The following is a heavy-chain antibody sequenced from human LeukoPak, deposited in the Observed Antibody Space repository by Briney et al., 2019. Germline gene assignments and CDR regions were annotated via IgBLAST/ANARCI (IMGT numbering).Heavy chain of an antibody. CDR2: ISSSSSYI. Sequence: GGSLRLSCAASGFTFSSYSMNWVRQAPGKGLEWVSSISSSSSYIYYADSVKGRFTISRDNAKNSLYLQMNSLRAEDTAVCYCARDPYDLWSGPPSELDYWGQGTLVTVSS. CDR3: ARDPYDLWSGPPSELDY. V-gene: IGHV3-21*01. CDR1: GFTFSSYS. D-gene: IGHD3-3*01. J-gene: IGHJ4*02.